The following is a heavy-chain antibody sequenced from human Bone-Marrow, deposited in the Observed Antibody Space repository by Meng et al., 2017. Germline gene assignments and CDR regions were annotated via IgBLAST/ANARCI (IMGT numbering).Heavy chain of an antibody. Sequence: GESLKISCAASGFTFSSYAMHWVRQAPGKGLEWVAVILYDGSNKYYADSVKGRFTISRDNSKNTLYLQMNSLRAEDTALYYCAKAPICGGDCLSSGMDVWGQGTTVTVSS. V-gene: IGHV3-30*04. CDR3: AKAPICGGDCLSSGMDV. CDR1: GFTFSSYA. D-gene: IGHD2-21*02. J-gene: IGHJ6*02. CDR2: ILYDGSNK.